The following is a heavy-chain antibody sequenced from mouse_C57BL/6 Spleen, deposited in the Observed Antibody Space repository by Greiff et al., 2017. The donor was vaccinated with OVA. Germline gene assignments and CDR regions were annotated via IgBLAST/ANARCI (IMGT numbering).Heavy chain of an antibody. CDR2: ISYDGSN. CDR3: ARDDYDYDRFAY. D-gene: IGHD2-4*01. J-gene: IGHJ3*01. CDR1: GYSITSGYY. V-gene: IGHV3-6*01. Sequence: EVKLVESGPGLVKPSQSLSLTCSVTGYSITSGYYWNWIRQFPGNKLEWMGYISYDGSNNYNPSLKNRISITRDTSKNQFFLTLNSVTTEDTATYYCARDDYDYDRFAYWGQGTLVTVSA.